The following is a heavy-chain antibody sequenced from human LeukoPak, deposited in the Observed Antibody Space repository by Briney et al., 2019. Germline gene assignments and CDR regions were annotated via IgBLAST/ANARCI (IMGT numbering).Heavy chain of an antibody. CDR3: ARSYDTSGDYLYAFDI. J-gene: IGHJ3*02. CDR2: ISGSGHTT. V-gene: IGHV3-23*01. Sequence: PGGSLRLSCAASGFTFSRHIMTWVRQAPGKGLEWVSAISGSGHTTYYADFVKGRFTISRDNSESTLYLQMNSLRAEDTAVYYCARSYDTSGDYLYAFDIWGQGTRVTVSS. CDR1: GFTFSRHI. D-gene: IGHD3-22*01.